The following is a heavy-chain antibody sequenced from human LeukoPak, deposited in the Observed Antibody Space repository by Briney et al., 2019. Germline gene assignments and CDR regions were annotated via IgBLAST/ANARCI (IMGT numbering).Heavy chain of an antibody. CDR3: ATRGDYSDTSGNSYDALDI. Sequence: GGSLRLSCAASGFTFSSYWMSWVRQAPGPGLEWVANIKQDGSEKYYVDSVKGRFTISRDNAKNSLYLQMNSLRAEDTAVYYCATRGDYSDTSGNSYDALDIWGQGTMVTVSS. V-gene: IGHV3-7*01. J-gene: IGHJ3*02. CDR2: IKQDGSEK. CDR1: GFTFSSYW. D-gene: IGHD3-22*01.